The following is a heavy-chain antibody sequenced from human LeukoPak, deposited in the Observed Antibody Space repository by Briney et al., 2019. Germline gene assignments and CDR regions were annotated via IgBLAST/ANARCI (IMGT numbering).Heavy chain of an antibody. Sequence: ASVKVSCKASGGTFSSYAISWVRQAPGQGLEWMGGIIPIFGTANYAQKFQGRVTITADESTSTAYMELSSLRSEDAAVYYCAREGRYYYDSSGYCPFDYWGQGTLVTVSS. J-gene: IGHJ4*02. CDR2: IIPIFGTA. CDR3: AREGRYYYDSSGYCPFDY. D-gene: IGHD3-22*01. CDR1: GGTFSSYA. V-gene: IGHV1-69*01.